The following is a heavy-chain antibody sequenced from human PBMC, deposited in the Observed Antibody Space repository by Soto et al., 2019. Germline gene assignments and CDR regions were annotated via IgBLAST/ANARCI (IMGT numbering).Heavy chain of an antibody. D-gene: IGHD5-12*01. CDR3: ASHGYSGYDDRGIFDY. V-gene: IGHV5-51*01. CDR1: GYSFTSYW. Sequence: GESLKISCKGSGYSFTSYWIGWVRQMPGKGLEWMGIIYPGDSDTRYSPSFQGQVTISADKSISTAYLQWSSLKASDTAMYYCASHGYSGYDDRGIFDYWGQGTLVTVSS. J-gene: IGHJ4*02. CDR2: IYPGDSDT.